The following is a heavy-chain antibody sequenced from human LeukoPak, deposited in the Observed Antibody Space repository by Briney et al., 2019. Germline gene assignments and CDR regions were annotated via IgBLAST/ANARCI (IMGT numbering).Heavy chain of an antibody. J-gene: IGHJ4*02. CDR3: AKGLYYSDSSGYPS. CDR2: IPYDGGHK. Sequence: GGSLRLSCATSGFTFSNYGMHWVRQAPGKGLEWVTFIPYDGGHKYYADSVKGRFTISRDNSKNTVYLQMNSLRPEDTAVYYCAKGLYYSDSSGYPSWGQGTLVTVSS. CDR1: GFTFSNYG. V-gene: IGHV3-30*02. D-gene: IGHD3-22*01.